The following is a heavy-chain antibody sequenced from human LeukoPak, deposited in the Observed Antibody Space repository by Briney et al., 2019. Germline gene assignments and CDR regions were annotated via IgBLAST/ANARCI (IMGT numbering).Heavy chain of an antibody. J-gene: IGHJ4*02. CDR3: AGSYDSSGYSVFDY. CDR2: ISYDGSNK. D-gene: IGHD3-22*01. V-gene: IGHV3-30*19. CDR1: GFTFSSYG. Sequence: GGSLRLSCAASGFTFSSYGMHWVRQAPGKGLEWVAVISYDGSNKYYADSVKGRFTISRDNSKNTLYLQMNSLRAEDTAVYYCAGSYDSSGYSVFDYWGQGTLVTVSS.